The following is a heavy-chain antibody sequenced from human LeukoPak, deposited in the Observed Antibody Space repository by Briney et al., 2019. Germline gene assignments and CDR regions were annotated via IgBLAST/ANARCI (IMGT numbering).Heavy chain of an antibody. CDR2: IYYSGST. Sequence: SETLSLTCTVSGGSISSSSYYWGWIRQPPGKGLEWIGSIYYSGSTYYNPSLKSRVTISVDTSKNQFSLKLSSVTAADTAVYYCARVTGSSWEGYGARYAFDIWGQGTMVTVSS. J-gene: IGHJ3*02. CDR3: ARVTGSSWEGYGARYAFDI. D-gene: IGHD6-13*01. V-gene: IGHV4-39*07. CDR1: GGSISSSSYY.